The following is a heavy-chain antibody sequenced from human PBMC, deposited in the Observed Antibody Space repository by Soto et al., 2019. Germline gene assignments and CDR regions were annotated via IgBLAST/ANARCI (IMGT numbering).Heavy chain of an antibody. CDR3: AKDIGVGAPNYSGMDV. V-gene: IGHV3-9*01. CDR2: ISWNSGSI. CDR1: GFTFDDYA. D-gene: IGHD1-26*01. Sequence: GGSLRLSCADSGFTFDDYAMHWVRQAPGKGLEWVSGISWNSGSIGYADSVKGRFTISRDNAKNSLYLQMNSLRAEDTALYYCAKDIGVGAPNYSGMDVWGQGTTVTVSS. J-gene: IGHJ6*02.